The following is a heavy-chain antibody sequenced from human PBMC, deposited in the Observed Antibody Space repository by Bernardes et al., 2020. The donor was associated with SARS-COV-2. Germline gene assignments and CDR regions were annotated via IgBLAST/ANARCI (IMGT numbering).Heavy chain of an antibody. V-gene: IGHV3-23*01. D-gene: IGHD1-1*01. J-gene: IGHJ1*01. CDR2: LSGSGVGT. CDR1: GFSFNSYS. Sequence: GGSLRLSCVASGFSFNSYSMTWVRQAPGRGLEWISALSGSGVGTYYAESVKGRFTISRDNSKNTLFLQMKSLTVDDTGVYYCAKGVGRIDDGIDSWGQGTLLIVS. CDR3: AKGVGRIDDGIDS.